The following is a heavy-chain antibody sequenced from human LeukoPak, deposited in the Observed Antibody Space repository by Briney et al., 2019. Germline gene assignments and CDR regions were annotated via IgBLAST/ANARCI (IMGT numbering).Heavy chain of an antibody. Sequence: RGSLRLSCAASGFTFSKYYMSWIRQAPGKGLEWISYIVNSGGTTSYADSVQGRFTISSDDAKNSLYLQMNSLRAEDTAVYYCAGGYGSGSYSAWGQGIPVTVSS. CDR3: AGGYGSGSYSA. CDR2: IVNSGGTT. D-gene: IGHD3-10*01. J-gene: IGHJ5*02. V-gene: IGHV3-11*01. CDR1: GFTFSKYY.